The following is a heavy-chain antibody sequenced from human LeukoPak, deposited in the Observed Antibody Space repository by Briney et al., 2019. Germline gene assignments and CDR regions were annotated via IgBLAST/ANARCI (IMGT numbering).Heavy chain of an antibody. CDR3: ARVAPYDFWSGYYYFDY. Sequence: PGGSLRLSCAASGFTVSSNYMIWVRQAPGKGLEWVSVIYSGGSTYYADSVKGRFTISRDNSKNTLYLQMNSLRAEDTAVYYCARVAPYDFWSGYYYFDYWGQGTLVTVSS. CDR2: IYSGGST. V-gene: IGHV3-53*01. CDR1: GFTVSSNY. D-gene: IGHD3-3*01. J-gene: IGHJ4*02.